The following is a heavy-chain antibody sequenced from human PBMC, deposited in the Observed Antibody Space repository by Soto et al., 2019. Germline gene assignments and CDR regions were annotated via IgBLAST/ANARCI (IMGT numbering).Heavy chain of an antibody. J-gene: IGHJ5*02. Sequence: VGSLRLSCAASGFTFSSYAMSWVRQAPGKGLEWVSAISGSGGSTYYADSVKGRFTISRDNAKNSLYLQMNSLRAEDTAVYYCAREIYCSSTSCQGRWFDPWGQGTLVTVSS. CDR3: AREIYCSSTSCQGRWFDP. V-gene: IGHV3-23*01. CDR2: ISGSGGST. CDR1: GFTFSSYA. D-gene: IGHD2-2*01.